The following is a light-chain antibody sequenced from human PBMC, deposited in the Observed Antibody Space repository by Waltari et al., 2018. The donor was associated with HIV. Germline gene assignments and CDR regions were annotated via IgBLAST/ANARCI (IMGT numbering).Light chain of an antibody. CDR3: ALYMSSGISL. CDR1: ASLVVSNYD. V-gene: IGLV8-61*01. CDR2: NTN. Sequence: QTVVTQEPSFSVSPGGTVTLPCALSASLVVSNYDTNVYQQPPGHAPRTLIYNTNSRSSGVPDRFSGSVLGNKAALTITGAQADDESDYYCALYMSSGISLFGGGTKLTVL. J-gene: IGLJ3*02.